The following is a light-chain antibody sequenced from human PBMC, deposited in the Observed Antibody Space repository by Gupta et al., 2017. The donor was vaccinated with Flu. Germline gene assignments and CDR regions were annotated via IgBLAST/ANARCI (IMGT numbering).Light chain of an antibody. CDR2: AAS. CDR3: QQRYNTPLLT. V-gene: IGKV1-39*01. Sequence: ASQSIRSYLNWYQHKPGKAPNLLIYAASSLPSGFPSRFSGSGSGTDFTLTISSLHPEDLATYYCQQRYNTPLLTFGPGTKVDI. J-gene: IGKJ3*01. CDR1: QSIRSY.